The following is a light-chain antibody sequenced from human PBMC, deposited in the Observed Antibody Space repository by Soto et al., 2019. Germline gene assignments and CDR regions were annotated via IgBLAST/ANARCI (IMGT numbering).Light chain of an antibody. CDR2: DVS. J-gene: IGLJ2*01. CDR3: CSYAGSYTVI. CDR1: SSDVGGYNY. V-gene: IGLV2-11*01. Sequence: QSALTQPRSVSGSPGQSVTISCTGTSSDVGGYNYVSWYQQHPGKAPRLMIYDVSQRPSGVPDRFSGSKSGNTASLTISGLQADDEATYYCCSYAGSYTVIFGGGTKVTVL.